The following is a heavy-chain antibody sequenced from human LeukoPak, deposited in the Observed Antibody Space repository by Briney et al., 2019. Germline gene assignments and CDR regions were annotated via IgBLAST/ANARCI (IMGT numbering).Heavy chain of an antibody. V-gene: IGHV4-59*01. D-gene: IGHD1-7*01. CDR3: ARVGTVLDGGY. Sequence: PSETLSLTCTVYGGSISSDYWSWIRQPPGKGLDWIGYTYYSGGTNYNPSLKSRVTISVDTSKKQFSLKLSSVTAADTAVYYCARVGTVLDGGYWGQGILVTVSS. CDR1: GGSISSDY. J-gene: IGHJ4*02. CDR2: TYYSGGT.